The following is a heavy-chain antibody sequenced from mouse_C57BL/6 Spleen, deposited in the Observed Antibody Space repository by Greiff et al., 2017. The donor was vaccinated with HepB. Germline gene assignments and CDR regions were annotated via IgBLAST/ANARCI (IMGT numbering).Heavy chain of an antibody. CDR2: ISSGGDYI. V-gene: IGHV5-9-1*02. CDR1: GFTFSSYA. Sequence: EVQLVESGEGLVKPGGSLKLSCAASGFTFSSYAMSWVRQTPEKRLEWVAYISSGGDYIYYADTVKGRFTISRDNARNTLYLQMSSLKSEDTAMYYCTRGGDYDGSFDYWGQGTTLTVSS. D-gene: IGHD2-4*01. CDR3: TRGGDYDGSFDY. J-gene: IGHJ2*01.